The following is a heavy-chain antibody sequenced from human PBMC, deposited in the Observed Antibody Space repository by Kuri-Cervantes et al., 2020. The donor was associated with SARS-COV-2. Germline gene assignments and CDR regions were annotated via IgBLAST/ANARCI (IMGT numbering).Heavy chain of an antibody. D-gene: IGHD3-10*01. CDR2: FYDTGST. V-gene: IGHV4-59*01. J-gene: IGHJ4*02. CDR1: GGSISNYY. CDR3: ARFRWFGELPTYYFDY. Sequence: SETLSLTCTVSGGSISNYYWTWLRQPPGKGLEWIGDFYDTGSTNYNPSLESRVTISVDTSRRQFSLNVRSVSAADTAVYCCARFRWFGELPTYYFDYWGQGTLVTVSS.